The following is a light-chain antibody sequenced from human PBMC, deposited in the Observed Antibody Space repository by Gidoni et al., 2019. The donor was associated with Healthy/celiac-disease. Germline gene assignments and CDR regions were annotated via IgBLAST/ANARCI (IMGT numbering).Light chain of an antibody. Sequence: DIKMTQSPSSLSASVGDRVTITCRASQSISSYVNWYQQKPGKAPKLLIYAASSLQSGVPSRCSGIGSGTDVTLTISSLQPEDFSTYYCQQSYSTLLTFGGGTKVEIK. V-gene: IGKV1-39*01. CDR1: QSISSY. J-gene: IGKJ4*01. CDR3: QQSYSTLLT. CDR2: AAS.